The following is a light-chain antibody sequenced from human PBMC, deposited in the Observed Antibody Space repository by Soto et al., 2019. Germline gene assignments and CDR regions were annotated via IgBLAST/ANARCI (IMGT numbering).Light chain of an antibody. J-gene: IGKJ3*01. V-gene: IGKV3-20*01. Sequence: EIVLTQSPDALSLSPGERVSLSCRASLPVVRQYIAWYHQKRGQAPGLLIHYAVSRATGIPDRFSGSDSASGTDFTLFISRLEPEDCGVFYCQQNGRSPTFGPGTKVEVK. CDR2: YAV. CDR1: LPVVRQY. CDR3: QQNGRSPT.